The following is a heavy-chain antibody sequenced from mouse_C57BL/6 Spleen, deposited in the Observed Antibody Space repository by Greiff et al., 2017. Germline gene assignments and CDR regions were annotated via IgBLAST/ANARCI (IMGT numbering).Heavy chain of an antibody. D-gene: IGHD4-1*01. CDR2: ISSGSSTI. CDR1: GFTFSDYG. J-gene: IGHJ2*01. V-gene: IGHV5-17*01. CDR3: ARQTGYYFDY. Sequence: EVNVVESGGGLVKPGGSLKLSCAASGFTFSDYGMHWVRQAPEKGLEWVAYISSGSSTIYYADTVKGRFTISRDNAKNTLFLQMTSLRSEDTAMYYCARQTGYYFDYWGQGTTLTVSS.